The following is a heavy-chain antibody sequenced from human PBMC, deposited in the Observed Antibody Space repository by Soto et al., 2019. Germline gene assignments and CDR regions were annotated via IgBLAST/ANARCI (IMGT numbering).Heavy chain of an antibody. CDR1: GGSISSAGYY. CDR2: IYYSGST. V-gene: IGHV4-31*07. D-gene: IGHD1-26*01. Sequence: PSETLSLTCTVSGGSISSAGYYWIWIRQHPGKGLEWIGYIYYSGSTYYNPSLKSRVTISVDTSKNQFSLKLSSVTAADNAVYYCFGYGKWEPNNFAYWGPGNLVTVSS. J-gene: IGHJ4*02. CDR3: FGYGKWEPNNFAY.